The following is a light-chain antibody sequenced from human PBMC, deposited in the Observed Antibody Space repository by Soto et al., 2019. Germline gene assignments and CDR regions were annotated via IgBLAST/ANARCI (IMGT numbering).Light chain of an antibody. CDR3: SSFTSTRTWV. CDR2: EVS. V-gene: IGLV2-14*01. CDR1: SSDVGGYNY. Sequence: QSALTQPASVSGSAGQSITISCTGTSSDVGGYNYVSWFQQYPGKAPKLIIYEVSNRPSGVSVRFSGSKSGNTASLTISGLQAEDETDFYCSSFTSTRTWVFGGGTKLTVL. J-gene: IGLJ3*02.